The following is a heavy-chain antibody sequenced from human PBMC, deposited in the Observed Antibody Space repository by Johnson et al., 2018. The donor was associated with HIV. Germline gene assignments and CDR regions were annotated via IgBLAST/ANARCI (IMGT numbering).Heavy chain of an antibody. V-gene: IGHV3-NL1*01. D-gene: IGHD1-26*01. CDR2: IYSGGST. J-gene: IGHJ3*02. Sequence: QVQLVESGGGVVQPGRSLRLSCAASGFTFSSYAMHWVRQAPGKGLEWVSVIYSGGSTYYADSVKGRFTISRDNSKNTLYLQMNSLRVEDTAVYYCAKDRGSYYFYAFDIWGQGTMVTVSS. CDR3: AKDRGSYYFYAFDI. CDR1: GFTFSSYA.